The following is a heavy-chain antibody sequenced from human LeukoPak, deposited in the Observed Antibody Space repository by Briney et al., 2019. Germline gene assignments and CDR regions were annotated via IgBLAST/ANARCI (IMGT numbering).Heavy chain of an antibody. CDR1: GFTFGSYA. Sequence: GGSLRLSCAASGFTFGSYAMSWVRQAPGKGLEWVSAISGSGGSTYYADSVKGRFTISRDNSKNTLYLQMNSLRAEDTAVYYCAKDLTGDIVVVPAAIWYYYYYGMDVWGQGTTVTVSS. CDR3: AKDLTGDIVVVPAAIWYYYYYGMDV. V-gene: IGHV3-23*01. D-gene: IGHD2-2*02. CDR2: ISGSGGST. J-gene: IGHJ6*02.